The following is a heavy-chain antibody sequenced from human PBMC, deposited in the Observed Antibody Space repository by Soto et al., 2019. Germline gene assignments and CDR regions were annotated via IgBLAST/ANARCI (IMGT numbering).Heavy chain of an antibody. Sequence: QVQLVQSGAEVKKPGASVKVSCKASGYTFTSYGISWVRQAPGQGLEWMRWISAYNGNTNYAQKLQGRVTMTTDTSTSTAYMELRSRRSDGTAVYYCGRDKGDGSGSYYGYWGQGTLVTVSS. J-gene: IGHJ4*02. V-gene: IGHV1-18*01. CDR3: GRDKGDGSGSYYGY. D-gene: IGHD3-10*01. CDR1: GYTFTSYG. CDR2: ISAYNGNT.